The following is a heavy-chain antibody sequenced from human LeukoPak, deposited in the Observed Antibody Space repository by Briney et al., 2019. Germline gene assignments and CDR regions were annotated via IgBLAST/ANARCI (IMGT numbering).Heavy chain of an antibody. CDR1: GFAFSSYG. Sequence: GGSLRLSCAASGFAFSSYGMHWVRQAPGKGLEWVAVIWYDGSNKYYADSVKGRFTISRDNSKNTLYLQMNSLRAEDTAVYYCARVRYQLRNYYFDYWGQGTLVTVSS. CDR3: ARVRYQLRNYYFDY. CDR2: IWYDGSNK. V-gene: IGHV3-33*01. D-gene: IGHD2-2*01. J-gene: IGHJ4*02.